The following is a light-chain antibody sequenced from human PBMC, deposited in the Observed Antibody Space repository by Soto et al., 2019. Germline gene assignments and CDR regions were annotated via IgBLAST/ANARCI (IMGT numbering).Light chain of an antibody. CDR2: EIN. V-gene: IGLV2-8*01. CDR1: SSDVGAYDY. J-gene: IGLJ1*01. CDR3: SSFAGSNNFPYV. Sequence: QSALTQPPSASWSPGQSVTISCTGTSSDVGAYDYVSWYQQHPGKAPNLMIYEINKRPSGVPDRFSGSKSGNTASLTVSGLQAEDEADYYCSSFAGSNNFPYVFGTGTKVTGL.